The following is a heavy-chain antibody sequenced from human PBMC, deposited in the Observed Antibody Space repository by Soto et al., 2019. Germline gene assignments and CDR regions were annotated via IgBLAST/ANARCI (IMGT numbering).Heavy chain of an antibody. D-gene: IGHD6-19*01. CDR3: AGGIYKSGWHLDF. CDR2: ILHSGSS. Sequence: SETLSLTCPVSGGSVSSATYFWSWVRQPPGGGLEWIAYILHSGSSMYNPSLKSRVTISLSTSKTQFSLRLTSVTAADTAVYYCAGGIYKSGWHLDFWGQGTVVTVSS. CDR1: GGSVSSATYF. V-gene: IGHV4-61*01. J-gene: IGHJ4*02.